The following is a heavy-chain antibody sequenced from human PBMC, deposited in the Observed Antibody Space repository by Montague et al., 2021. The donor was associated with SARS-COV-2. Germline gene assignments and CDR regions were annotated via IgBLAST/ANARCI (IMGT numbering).Heavy chain of an antibody. D-gene: IGHD4-17*01. CDR2: IFYSGST. Sequence: SETLSLTCTVSGGSISSSSYYWGWIRQPPGKGLEWMGNIFYSGSTYHNPSLKSRVTISVDTSKNHFSLKVASVTAADTAMYYCARHDADIGDGDSDVFDIWGQGTMVTVSS. CDR3: ARHDADIGDGDSDVFDI. V-gene: IGHV4-39*01. J-gene: IGHJ3*02. CDR1: GGSISSSSYY.